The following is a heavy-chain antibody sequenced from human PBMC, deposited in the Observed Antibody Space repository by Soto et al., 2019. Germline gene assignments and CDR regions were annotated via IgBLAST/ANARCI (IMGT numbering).Heavy chain of an antibody. CDR1: GGSICNGGFS. CDR2: MYHSGST. Sequence: SETLFLPCAVFGGSICNGGFSWSWIRQPPGKGLEWIGYMYHSGSTYYNPSLKSRVTISIDRSKNQFSLKLSSVTAADTAVYYCARLASGYNYAYNYNYGMDVWGQGTTVTVSS. J-gene: IGHJ6*02. V-gene: IGHV4-30-2*01. D-gene: IGHD5-18*01. CDR3: ARLASGYNYAYNYNYGMDV.